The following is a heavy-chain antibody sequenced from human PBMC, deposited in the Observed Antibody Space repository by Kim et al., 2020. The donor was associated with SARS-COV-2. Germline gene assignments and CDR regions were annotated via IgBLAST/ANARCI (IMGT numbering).Heavy chain of an antibody. V-gene: IGHV3-23*01. J-gene: IGHJ5*02. CDR3: AKEVQRITMVRGVRWFGP. CDR2: ISGSGGST. D-gene: IGHD3-10*01. CDR1: GFTFSSYA. Sequence: GGSLRLSCAASGFTFSSYAMSWVRQAPGKGLEWVSAISGSGGSTYYADSVKGRFTISRDNSKNTLYLQMNSLRAEDTAVYYCAKEVQRITMVRGVRWFGPWGQGTLVTVSS.